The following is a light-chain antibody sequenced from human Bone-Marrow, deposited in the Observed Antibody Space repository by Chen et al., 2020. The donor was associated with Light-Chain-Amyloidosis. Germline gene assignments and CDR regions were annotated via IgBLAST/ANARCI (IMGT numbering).Light chain of an antibody. Sequence: QSALPQPASVSGSPGPSITISCTETSSDVGSYNLVSWYQQHPDKAPKLMIYEDNIRPSGVSSRFSGSKSGNTASLTISGLQAEDQADYYCCSYGGRGSLDVVFGGGTKLTVL. V-gene: IGLV2-23*01. CDR2: EDN. CDR3: CSYGGRGSLDVV. J-gene: IGLJ2*01. CDR1: SSDVGSYNL.